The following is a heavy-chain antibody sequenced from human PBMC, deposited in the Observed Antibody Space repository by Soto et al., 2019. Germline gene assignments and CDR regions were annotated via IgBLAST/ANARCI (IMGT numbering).Heavy chain of an antibody. CDR1: GFTFSSYA. CDR3: AKVSIIVVVVAATYFDY. J-gene: IGHJ4*02. V-gene: IGHV3-23*01. CDR2: ISGSGGST. Sequence: SLRLSCAASGFTFSSYAMSLVRQAPGKGLGWVSAISGSGGSTYYADSVKGRFTISRDNSKNTLYLQMNSLRAEDTAVYYCAKVSIIVVVVAATYFDYWGQGTLVTVSS. D-gene: IGHD2-15*01.